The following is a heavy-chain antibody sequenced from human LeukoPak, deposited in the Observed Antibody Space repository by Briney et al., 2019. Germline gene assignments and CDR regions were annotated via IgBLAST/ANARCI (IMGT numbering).Heavy chain of an antibody. CDR2: ISYDGSNK. Sequence: GGSLRLSCAASGFTFSSYAMPWVRLAPGKGLEWVAVISYDGSNKYYADSVKGRFTISRDNSKNTLYLQMNSPRAEDTAVYYCARGGYSSGWFPFLRWFDPWGQGTLVTVSS. CDR1: GFTFSSYA. CDR3: ARGGYSSGWFPFLRWFDP. V-gene: IGHV3-30-3*01. J-gene: IGHJ5*02. D-gene: IGHD6-19*01.